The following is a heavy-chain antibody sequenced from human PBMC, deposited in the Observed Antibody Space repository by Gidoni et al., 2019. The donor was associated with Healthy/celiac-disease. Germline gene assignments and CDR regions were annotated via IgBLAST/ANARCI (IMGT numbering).Heavy chain of an antibody. CDR2: ISSNGGST. CDR3: VKDITFYYGSGSPGDY. V-gene: IGHV3-64D*09. Sequence: EVQLVESGGGLVQPGGSLRLSCSASGFTFSSYAMHWVRQAPGKGLEYVSAISSNGGSTYYADSVKGRFTISRDNSKNTLYLQMSSLRAEDTAVYYCVKDITFYYGSGSPGDYWGQGTLVTVSS. D-gene: IGHD3-10*01. CDR1: GFTFSSYA. J-gene: IGHJ4*02.